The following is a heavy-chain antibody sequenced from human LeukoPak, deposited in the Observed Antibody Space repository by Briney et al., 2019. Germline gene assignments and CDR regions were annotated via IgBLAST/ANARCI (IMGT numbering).Heavy chain of an antibody. J-gene: IGHJ4*02. D-gene: IGHD3-22*01. CDR2: INPNSGGT. Sequence: ASVKVSCKASGYTFTGYYMHWVRQAPGQGLEWMGRINPNSGGTNYAQKFQGRVTMTRDTSISTAYMELSRLRSDDTAVYYCARGTYYYDSSGYRFFDYWGQGTLVTVFS. V-gene: IGHV1-2*06. CDR3: ARGTYYYDSSGYRFFDY. CDR1: GYTFTGYY.